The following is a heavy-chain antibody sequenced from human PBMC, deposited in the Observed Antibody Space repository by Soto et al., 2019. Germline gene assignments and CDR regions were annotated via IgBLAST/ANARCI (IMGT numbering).Heavy chain of an antibody. V-gene: IGHV4-30-4*01. CDR1: GGSISSGDYH. J-gene: IGHJ6*02. Sequence: SETLSLTCTVSGGSISSGDYHWSWIRQPPGKGLEWIGYIYYSGSTYYNPSLKSRVTISVDTSKNQFSLKPSSVTAADTAVYYCARDKRHDFWSGYSLPYGMDVWGQGTTVTVSS. D-gene: IGHD3-3*01. CDR2: IYYSGST. CDR3: ARDKRHDFWSGYSLPYGMDV.